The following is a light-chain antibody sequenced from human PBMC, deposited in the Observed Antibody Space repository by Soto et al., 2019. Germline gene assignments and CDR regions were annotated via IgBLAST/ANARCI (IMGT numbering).Light chain of an antibody. CDR3: QHFHTLPYT. J-gene: IGKJ2*01. V-gene: IGKV1-33*01. CDR2: DAS. Sequence: DVQMTQSPSSLSASVGDRVTITCQAIQDSDNHLNWFLQKPGKAPKLLIYDASNLQTGVSSRFSGSGSGTHFTFTISSLHPEDIATYYCQHFHTLPYTFGLGPKLEIK. CDR1: QDSDNH.